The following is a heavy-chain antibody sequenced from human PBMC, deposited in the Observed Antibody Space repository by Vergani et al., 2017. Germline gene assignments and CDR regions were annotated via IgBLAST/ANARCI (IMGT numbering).Heavy chain of an antibody. J-gene: IGHJ5*02. D-gene: IGHD5-24*01. CDR3: AREGERGDGYHNPGGRQFDP. V-gene: IGHV3-21*01. CDR2: ISSSSSYI. CDR1: GFTFSSYS. Sequence: EVQLVESGGGLVKPGGSLRLSCAASGFTFSSYSMNWVRQAPGKGLEWVSSISSSSSYIYYADSVKGRFTISRDSAKNSLYLQMNSLRAEDTAVYYCAREGERGDGYHNPGGRQFDPWGQGTLVTVSS.